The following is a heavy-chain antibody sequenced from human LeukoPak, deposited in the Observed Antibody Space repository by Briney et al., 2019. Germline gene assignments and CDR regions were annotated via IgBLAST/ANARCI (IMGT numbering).Heavy chain of an antibody. D-gene: IGHD3-22*01. J-gene: IGHJ4*02. CDR3: ASLDHYYDSSGYLV. CDR2: IYHSGST. V-gene: IGHV4-30-2*01. Sequence: SQTLCLTSAVSGVAISSGGYSWSWIRQPPGKGLEWIGYIYHSGSTYYNPSLKSRVTISVDRSKNQFSLKLSSVTAADTAVYYCASLDHYYDSSGYLVWGQGTLVTVSS. CDR1: GVAISSGGYS.